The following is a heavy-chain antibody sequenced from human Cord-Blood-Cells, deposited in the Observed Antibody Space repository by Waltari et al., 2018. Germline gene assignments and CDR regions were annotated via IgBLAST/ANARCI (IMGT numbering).Heavy chain of an antibody. J-gene: IGHJ3*02. CDR3: ARGFDFNGEVDGAFDI. CDR1: GGPFSRYA. CDR2: IIPIFGTA. D-gene: IGHD3-3*01. Sequence: QVQMVQSGAEVKQPGSSVQVSCKAPGGPFSRYALSSVRPAPGQGLEWMGGIIPIFGTANYAQKFQGRVTITADESTSTAYMELSSLRSEDTAVYYCARGFDFNGEVDGAFDIWGQGTMVTVSS. V-gene: IGHV1-69*01.